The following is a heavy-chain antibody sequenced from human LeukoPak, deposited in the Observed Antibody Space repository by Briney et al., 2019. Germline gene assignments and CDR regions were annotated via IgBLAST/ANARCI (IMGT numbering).Heavy chain of an antibody. CDR2: IYTSGST. V-gene: IGHV4-61*02. CDR1: GGSISSGSYY. J-gene: IGHJ5*02. Sequence: SETLSLTCTVSGGSISSGSYYWSWIRQPAGKGLEWIGRIYTSGSTNYNPSLKSRVTISVDTSKNQFSLKLSSVTAADTAVYYCARGQKYYYDSSGYNLWGQGTLVTVSS. CDR3: ARGQKYYYDSSGYNL. D-gene: IGHD3-22*01.